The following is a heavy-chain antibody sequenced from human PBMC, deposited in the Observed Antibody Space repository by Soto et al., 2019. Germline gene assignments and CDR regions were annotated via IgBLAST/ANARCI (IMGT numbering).Heavy chain of an antibody. CDR1: GYTFTIYW. CDR3: ARPANTVADHFDI. CDR2: IYPSDSDT. V-gene: IGHV5-51*01. J-gene: IGHJ4*02. D-gene: IGHD4-17*01. Sequence: RGESLKISCQVSGYTFTIYWIGWVRQMPGKGLEWMGIIYPSDSDTRYSPSFQGQVTISADQSINTAYLQWDSLKASDTAIYYCARPANTVADHFDILGQGTPVTVSS.